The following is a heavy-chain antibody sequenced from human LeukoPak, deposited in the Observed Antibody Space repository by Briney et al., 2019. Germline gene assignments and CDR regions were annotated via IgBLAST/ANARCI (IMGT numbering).Heavy chain of an antibody. V-gene: IGHV3-15*01. CDR3: TLIQGWGSGSYYRDF. J-gene: IGHJ4*02. Sequence: PGGSLRLSCAASGLSISNDWMSWVRQAPGKGLEWVARVKRKSAGETTDYAAPVKGRFTISRDDSKNTLYLQMNSLKTEDTAVYYCTLIQGWGSGSYYRDFWGQGTLVTVSS. D-gene: IGHD3-10*01. CDR2: VKRKSAGETT. CDR1: GLSISNDW.